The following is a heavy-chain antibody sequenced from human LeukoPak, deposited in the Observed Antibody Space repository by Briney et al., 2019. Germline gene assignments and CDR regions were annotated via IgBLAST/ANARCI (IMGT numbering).Heavy chain of an antibody. V-gene: IGHV3-7*01. Sequence: PGGSLRLSCAASGFTFSSYWMSWVRQAPGKGLEWGANIKKDGSEKYYVDSVKGRFTISRDNAKNSLYLQMNSLTAEDTAVYYCPRADSSIAARLSRSSIFNYYYYMDVWGKGTTVTVSS. D-gene: IGHD6-6*01. CDR1: GFTFSSYW. CDR2: IKKDGSEK. CDR3: PRADSSIAARLSRSSIFNYYYYMDV. J-gene: IGHJ6*03.